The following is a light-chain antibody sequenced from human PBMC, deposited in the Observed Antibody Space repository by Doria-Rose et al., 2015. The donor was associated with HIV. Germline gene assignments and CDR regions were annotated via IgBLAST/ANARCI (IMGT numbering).Light chain of an antibody. CDR1: QSFSNTY. CDR2: DGS. J-gene: IGKJ1*01. Sequence: EIVMTQSPGTLSLSPGERATLSCRASQSFSNTYLAWYQQKPGQAPSLLIYDGSTRATGIPDRFSASGSETDFTLTINRLEPEDFALYYCHQYGTSWTFGQGTKVEI. CDR3: HQYGTSWT. V-gene: IGKV3-20*01.